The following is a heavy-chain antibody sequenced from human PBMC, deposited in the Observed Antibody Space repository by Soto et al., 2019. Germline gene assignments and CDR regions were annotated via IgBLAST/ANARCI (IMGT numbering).Heavy chain of an antibody. V-gene: IGHV3-23*01. CDR1: GFTFENYA. Sequence: GGSLRLSCVASGFTFENYAMSWVRQAPGKGLEWVSAISGSGGTTYYSDSVKGRFTISRDNSKNTVYLQMNDLRVEDAAEYFCAKDSWAISGVIAGEYYAMDVWGQGTTVTVSS. CDR2: ISGSGGTT. J-gene: IGHJ6*02. CDR3: AKDSWAISGVIAGEYYAMDV. D-gene: IGHD3-3*01.